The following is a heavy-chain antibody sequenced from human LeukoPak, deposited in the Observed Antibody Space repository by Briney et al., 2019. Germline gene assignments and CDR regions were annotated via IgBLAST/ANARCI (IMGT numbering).Heavy chain of an antibody. CDR1: GYSFTIYW. V-gene: IGHV5-10-1*01. J-gene: IGHJ4*02. CDR3: ARHAFGEPNQLDY. CDR2: LDPRDSYT. D-gene: IGHD3-10*01. Sequence: GESLKISCTGSGYSFTIYWIRWVGQMPGKGLEWMGRLDPRDSYTNYSPPFQGHATIPADKSISTAYLQWSSLKASDTAMYYCARHAFGEPNQLDYWGQGTLVTVYS.